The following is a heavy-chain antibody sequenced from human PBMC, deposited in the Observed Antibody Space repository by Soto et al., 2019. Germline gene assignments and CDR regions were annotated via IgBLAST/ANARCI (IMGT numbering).Heavy chain of an antibody. CDR2: ISGSGGST. V-gene: IGHV3-23*01. Sequence: GGSLRLSCAASGFTFSSYAMSWVRQAPGKGLEWVSAISGSGGSTYYADSVKGRFTISRDNSKNTLYLQMNSLRAEDTAVYYCAKLEGCSGYVAYYYYYMDVWGKGTTVTVSS. CDR1: GFTFSSYA. CDR3: AKLEGCSGYVAYYYYYMDV. D-gene: IGHD3-3*01. J-gene: IGHJ6*03.